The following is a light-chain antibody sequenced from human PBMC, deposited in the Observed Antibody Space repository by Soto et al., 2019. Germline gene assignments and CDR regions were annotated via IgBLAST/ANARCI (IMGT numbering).Light chain of an antibody. Sequence: EIVLTQSPGTLSLSPGERATLSCRASQSVSSSYLAWYQQKPGQARRLLIYGASSRATGIPDRFSGSGSGTDFTLTISRLEPEDFAVYYCQQYGSSTGFTFGPGTKVDIK. CDR1: QSVSSSY. J-gene: IGKJ3*01. V-gene: IGKV3-20*01. CDR2: GAS. CDR3: QQYGSSTGFT.